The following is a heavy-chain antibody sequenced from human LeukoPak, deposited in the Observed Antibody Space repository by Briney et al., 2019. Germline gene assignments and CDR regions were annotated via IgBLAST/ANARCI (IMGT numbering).Heavy chain of an antibody. CDR2: FDPEDGET. CDR3: ATQQLYSSSWYRVDY. D-gene: IGHD6-13*01. Sequence: GASEKVSCKVSGYTLTELSMHWVRQAPGKGVEWMGGFDPEDGETIYAQKFQGRVTMTEDTSTDTAYMELSSLRSEDTAVYYCATQQLYSSSWYRVDYWGQGTLVTVSS. V-gene: IGHV1-24*01. CDR1: GYTLTELS. J-gene: IGHJ4*02.